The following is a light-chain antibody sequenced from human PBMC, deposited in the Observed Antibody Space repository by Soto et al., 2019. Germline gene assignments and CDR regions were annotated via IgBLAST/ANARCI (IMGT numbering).Light chain of an antibody. J-gene: IGLJ3*02. V-gene: IGLV2-23*02. CDR1: GSDVGNYNL. CDR3: CSDAGISIWV. Sequence: QSALTQPASVSGSLGQSITISCSGSGSDVGNYNLVSWYQQQPGKAPKLIIYEVNKAPSGVSHRFSCSKSGNTASLTISGLQPDDEAHYYCCSDAGISIWVFGGGTKLTVL. CDR2: EVN.